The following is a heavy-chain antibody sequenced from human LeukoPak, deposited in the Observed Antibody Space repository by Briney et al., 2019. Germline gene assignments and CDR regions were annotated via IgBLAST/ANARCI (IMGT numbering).Heavy chain of an antibody. J-gene: IGHJ1*01. Sequence: GASVKVSCKASGYTFTSYGISWVRQAPGQGLEWMGWIGAYNGNTNYAQKLQGRVTMTTDTSTSTAYMELRSLRSDDTAVYYCARVLYYYDSSGSNEYFQHWGQGTLVTVSS. D-gene: IGHD3-22*01. CDR2: IGAYNGNT. CDR3: ARVLYYYDSSGSNEYFQH. CDR1: GYTFTSYG. V-gene: IGHV1-18*01.